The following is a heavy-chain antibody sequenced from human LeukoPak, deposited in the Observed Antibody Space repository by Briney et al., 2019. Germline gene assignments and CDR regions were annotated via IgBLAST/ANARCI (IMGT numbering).Heavy chain of an antibody. D-gene: IGHD3-10*01. CDR1: GFTFDDYA. V-gene: IGHV3-9*01. Sequence: QTGGSLRLSCAASGFTFDDYAMHWVRQAPGKGLEWVSGISWNSGSIGYADSVKGRFTISRDNTKNSLYLQMNSLRAEDTALYYCAKDLDRFGELNYWGQGTLVTVSS. CDR3: AKDLDRFGELNY. CDR2: ISWNSGSI. J-gene: IGHJ4*02.